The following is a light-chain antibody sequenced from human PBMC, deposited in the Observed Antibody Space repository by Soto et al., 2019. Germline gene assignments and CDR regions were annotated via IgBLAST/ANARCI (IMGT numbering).Light chain of an antibody. J-gene: IGKJ3*01. V-gene: IGKV1-33*01. CDR1: QDITNH. Sequence: DIQMTQSPSSLSASVGDTVTITCQASQDITNHLNWYQHKPGKATNLLIYDASHLETGVPSRFTGSGSGTYFTLSISSLQSEDIATYYCQKYDGVPQFGPGTRVDF. CDR2: DAS. CDR3: QKYDGVPQ.